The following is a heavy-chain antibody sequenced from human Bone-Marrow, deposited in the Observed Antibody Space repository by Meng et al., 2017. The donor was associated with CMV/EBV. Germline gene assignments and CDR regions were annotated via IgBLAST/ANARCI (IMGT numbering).Heavy chain of an antibody. CDR1: GIPFSDAW. J-gene: IGHJ4*02. D-gene: IGHD5-12*01. CDR2: IISKRGGGTI. V-gene: IGHV3-15*01. Sequence: GGSLRLSCVVSGIPFSDAWMTWVRQAPGMGLEWVGRIISKRGGGTIDYAAPAKGRFIISRDDSKNMVYLQMNGLKNEDTAVYYCMWMNTEHTLGFWGQGAPVTVSS. CDR3: MWMNTEHTLGF.